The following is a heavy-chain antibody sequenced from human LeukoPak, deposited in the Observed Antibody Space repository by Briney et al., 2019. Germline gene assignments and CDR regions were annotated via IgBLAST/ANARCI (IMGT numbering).Heavy chain of an antibody. V-gene: IGHV4-34*01. D-gene: IGHD5-18*01. Sequence: SSETLSLTCAVYGGSFSGYYWSWIRQPPGKGLEWIGEINHSGSTNYNPSLKSRVTISVDTSKNQFSLKLSSVTAADTAVYYCARVWVPRWIQQRAFDIWGQGTMVTVSS. CDR2: INHSGST. CDR3: ARVWVPRWIQQRAFDI. J-gene: IGHJ3*02. CDR1: GGSFSGYY.